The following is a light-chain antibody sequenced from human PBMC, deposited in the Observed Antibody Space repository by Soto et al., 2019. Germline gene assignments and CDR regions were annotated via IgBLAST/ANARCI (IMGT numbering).Light chain of an antibody. V-gene: IGKV1-9*01. CDR3: QHLHWA. CDR1: QVISGY. CDR2: AVS. Sequence: IHLTQSPSSLSASVGDRVTITCRASQVISGYLAWYQQTPGKAPKLLIYAVSTLQDGVSSRFSGRGYGTDFSLTISSLQPADFATYYCQHLHWAFGPGT. J-gene: IGKJ1*01.